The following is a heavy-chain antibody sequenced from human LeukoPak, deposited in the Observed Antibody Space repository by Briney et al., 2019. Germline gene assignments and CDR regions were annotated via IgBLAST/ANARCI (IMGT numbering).Heavy chain of an antibody. J-gene: IGHJ4*02. CDR3: ARGGYFDGLKYYFDY. D-gene: IGHD3-9*01. Sequence: GGSLRLSCAASGFTFSSYAMHWVRQAPGKGLEWVSAIGGSGATTYYADSVKGRVTISRDNSKNTLYLQMNSLRAEDTAVYYCARGGYFDGLKYYFDYWGQRTLVSVSS. CDR2: IGGSGATT. V-gene: IGHV3-23*01. CDR1: GFTFSSYA.